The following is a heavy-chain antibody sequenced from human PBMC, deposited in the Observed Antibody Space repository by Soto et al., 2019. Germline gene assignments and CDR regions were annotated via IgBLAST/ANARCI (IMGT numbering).Heavy chain of an antibody. CDR3: ARQGWNSAYYGDDH. CDR2: ISHSGTT. V-gene: IGHV4-34*01. Sequence: TLSLTCAVYGGSFSGYFWNWIRQPPGKGLEWIGEISHSGTTNYNPSLKSRVTISADTSKNQFSLEVTSVTAADTAVYFCARQGWNSAYYGDDHWGQGTLVTVSS. J-gene: IGHJ4*02. D-gene: IGHD3-22*01. CDR1: GGSFSGYF.